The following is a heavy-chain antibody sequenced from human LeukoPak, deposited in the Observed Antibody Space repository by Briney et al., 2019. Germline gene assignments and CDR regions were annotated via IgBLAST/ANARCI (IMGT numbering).Heavy chain of an antibody. CDR3: AKAYSSSWYGSHYYYGMDV. V-gene: IGHV3-74*01. CDR1: GFIFSSYW. D-gene: IGHD6-13*01. J-gene: IGHJ6*02. Sequence: GVSLRLSCTASGFIFSSYWMHWVRQAPGKGLVWVARINSDGSSISYADSVKGRFIISRDNAKNTVYLQMNSLRAEDTAVYYCAKAYSSSWYGSHYYYGMDVWGQGPTVAVSS. CDR2: INSDGSSI.